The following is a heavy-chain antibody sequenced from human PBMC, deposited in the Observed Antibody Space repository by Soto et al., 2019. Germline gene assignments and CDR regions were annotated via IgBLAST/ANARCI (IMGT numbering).Heavy chain of an antibody. CDR1: GFSFDKYA. CDR2: VAAGAGHT. J-gene: IGHJ4*02. V-gene: IGHV3-23*01. D-gene: IGHD3-16*02. CDR3: ARRTSFLGASDY. Sequence: PGGSLRLSCVASGFSFDKYAMAWVRQAPGKGLEWVSHVAAGAGHTYYAESVKGRFTISRDNSKNTLFLQINTLRADDTAIYFCARRTSFLGASDYWGQGVLVTVSS.